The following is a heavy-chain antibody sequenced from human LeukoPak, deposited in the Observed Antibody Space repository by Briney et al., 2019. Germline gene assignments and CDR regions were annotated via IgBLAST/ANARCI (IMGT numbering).Heavy chain of an antibody. Sequence: GGPLRLSCAASGFTFSSYAMSWVRQAPGKGLEWVSAISGSGGSTYYADSVKGRFTISRDNSKNTLHLQMSSLRAEDTAVYYCAKASSSSWYVLGNWGQGTLVTVSS. CDR1: GFTFSSYA. J-gene: IGHJ4*02. V-gene: IGHV3-23*01. D-gene: IGHD6-13*01. CDR3: AKASSSSWYVLGN. CDR2: ISGSGGST.